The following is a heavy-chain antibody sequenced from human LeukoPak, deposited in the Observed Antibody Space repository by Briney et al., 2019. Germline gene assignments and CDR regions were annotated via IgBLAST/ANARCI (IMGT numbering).Heavy chain of an antibody. Sequence: PGGSLRLSRVASGFALSSHALRWVRQAPGKGVEWVSPICGSGGIPYYADSVKGRFTISRDNAKNTLYLQMNSLRAEDTAVYYCTSSSSRGIYYYYYDMDVWGKGTTVTVSS. J-gene: IGHJ6*03. CDR2: ICGSGGIP. D-gene: IGHD6-6*01. V-gene: IGHV3-23*01. CDR1: GFALSSHA. CDR3: TSSSSRGIYYYYYDMDV.